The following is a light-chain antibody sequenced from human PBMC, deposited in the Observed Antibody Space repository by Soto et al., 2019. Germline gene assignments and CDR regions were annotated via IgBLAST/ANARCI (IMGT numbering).Light chain of an antibody. Sequence: DIQMTQSPSTLSASVGDRVTITVRASQSISSRLAWYQQKPGKAPKLLIYDASSLESGVPSRFSGSGSGTEFTLTISSLQPDDFATYYCQQYNSYSITFGQGTRLEI. V-gene: IGKV1-5*01. CDR3: QQYNSYSIT. CDR2: DAS. CDR1: QSISSR. J-gene: IGKJ5*01.